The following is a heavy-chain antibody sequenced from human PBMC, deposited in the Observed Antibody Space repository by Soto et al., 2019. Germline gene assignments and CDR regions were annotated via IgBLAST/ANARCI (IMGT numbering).Heavy chain of an antibody. Sequence: SETLSLTCTLSGGSISTYYWSLIRQPPGKGLAWIGYIYYTGSTNYNPSLKSRVTISVDTSKNQFSLKLSSVTAADTAVYYCARHTPRRYFDYWGQGTLVTVSS. CDR2: IYYTGST. CDR1: GGSISTYY. J-gene: IGHJ4*02. V-gene: IGHV4-59*08. CDR3: ARHTPRRYFDY.